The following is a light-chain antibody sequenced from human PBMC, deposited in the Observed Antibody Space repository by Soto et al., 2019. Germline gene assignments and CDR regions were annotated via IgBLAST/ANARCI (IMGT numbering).Light chain of an antibody. J-gene: IGLJ2*01. Sequence: QSVLTQPPSVSAAAGQKVTSSCSGSSSNIGNNYVSWYQHFPGTAPKLLIYDNNKRPSGIPDRFSGSKSGTSATLGITGVQTGDEADYYCGSWDSSLSGGVFGGGTKVTVL. V-gene: IGLV1-51*01. CDR3: GSWDSSLSGGV. CDR2: DNN. CDR1: SSNIGNNY.